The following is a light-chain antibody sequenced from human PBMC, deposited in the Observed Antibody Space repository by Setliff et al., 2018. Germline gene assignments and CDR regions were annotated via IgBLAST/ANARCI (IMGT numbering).Light chain of an antibody. J-gene: IGLJ1*01. CDR1: TSDVGSFNY. V-gene: IGLV2-14*01. CDR2: DVN. Sequence: QSALTQPASVSGSPGQSITISCTGTTSDVGSFNYVSWYQQYPAKGPTLLIFDVNKRAAGVSNRFSGSKSGNTAFLSISGPQGDDEADYYCCPYGRGSIYVFGSGTKVTVL. CDR3: CPYGRGSIYV.